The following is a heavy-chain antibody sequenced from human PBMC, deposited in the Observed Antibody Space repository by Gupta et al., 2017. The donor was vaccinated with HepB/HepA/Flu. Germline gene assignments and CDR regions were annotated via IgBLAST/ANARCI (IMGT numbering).Heavy chain of an antibody. CDR1: GFTFADYA. CDR3: AKDKYGDYIFDY. J-gene: IGHJ4*02. Sequence: EVQLVESGGGVVQPGGSLRLSCAAFGFTFADYAMHWVRQAPGKGLEWVSLISGDGGSTYYADSVKGRFTISRDNSKNSLYLQMNSLRTEDTALYYCAKDKYGDYIFDYWGQGTLVTVSS. D-gene: IGHD4-17*01. CDR2: ISGDGGST. V-gene: IGHV3-43*02.